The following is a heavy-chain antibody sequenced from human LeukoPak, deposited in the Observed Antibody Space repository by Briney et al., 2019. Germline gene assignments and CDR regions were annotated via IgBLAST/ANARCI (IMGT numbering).Heavy chain of an antibody. V-gene: IGHV4-38-2*01. D-gene: IGHD7-27*01. CDR3: ARLGNTRVSIDP. CDR1: GYFITNNYY. Sequence: KPSETLSLTCAVSGYFITNNYYWGWIRQPPGKGLEWIGSIYYGASTYYNPSLKSRVTISLDASKNQFSLRLTSVTAADTAVYYCARLGNTRVSIDPWGQGTLVTVSS. CDR2: IYYGAST. J-gene: IGHJ5*02.